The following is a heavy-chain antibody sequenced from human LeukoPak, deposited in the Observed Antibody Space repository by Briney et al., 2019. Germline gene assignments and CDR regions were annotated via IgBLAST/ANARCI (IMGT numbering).Heavy chain of an antibody. J-gene: IGHJ6*04. D-gene: IGHD6-19*01. CDR3: ARDSYSSGWTDEPYYTYGRAA. CDR1: GYTFTSYY. V-gene: IGHV1-46*01. Sequence: ASVKVPCKATGYTFTSYYMHWVRQAPGQGLEWMGIINPSGGSKSYAQKFQGRVTMTRDTSTSTVYMELSSLRYEDTAVYYCARDSYSSGWTDEPYYTYGRAAGAKGPTVTAPS. CDR2: INPSGGSK.